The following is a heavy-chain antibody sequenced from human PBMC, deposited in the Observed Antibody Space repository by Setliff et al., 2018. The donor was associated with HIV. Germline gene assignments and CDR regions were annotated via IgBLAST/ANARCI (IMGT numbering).Heavy chain of an antibody. CDR3: AWGTQRPIDS. CDR1: GYTFTTYG. Sequence: VASVKVSCKPSGYTFTTYGLSWVRQAPGQGLEWMGGIIPILGIANYAQKFQGRVTITADKSTSTAYMELSSLRSEDTAMYYCAWGTQRPIDSWGQGTLVTVSS. CDR2: IIPILGIA. V-gene: IGHV1-69*10. J-gene: IGHJ4*02. D-gene: IGHD3-16*01.